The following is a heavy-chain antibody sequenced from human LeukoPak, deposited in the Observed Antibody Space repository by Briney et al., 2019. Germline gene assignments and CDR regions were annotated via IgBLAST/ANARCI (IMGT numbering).Heavy chain of an antibody. J-gene: IGHJ5*02. V-gene: IGHV1-18*01. D-gene: IGHD6-13*01. Sequence: ASVKVSCKASGYTFTSYGISWVRQAPGQGLEWMGWISAYNGNTNYAQKVQGRVTMTTDTSTSTAYMELRSLRSDDTAVYYCARASGIAAAGMFDPWGQGTLVAVSS. CDR1: GYTFTSYG. CDR2: ISAYNGNT. CDR3: ARASGIAAAGMFDP.